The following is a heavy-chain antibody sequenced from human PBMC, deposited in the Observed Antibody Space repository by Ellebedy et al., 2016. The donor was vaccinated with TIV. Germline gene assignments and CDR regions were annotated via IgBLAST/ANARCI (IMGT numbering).Heavy chain of an antibody. Sequence: MPGGSLRLSCTVSGGSISSYYWSWIRQPPGKGLEWIGYIYYSGSTNYNPSLKSRVTISVDTSKNQFSLKLSSVTAADTAVYYCARGLLYYDFWSGYYKGAGDYYYGMDVWGQGTTVTVSS. CDR1: GGSISSYY. D-gene: IGHD3-3*01. V-gene: IGHV4-59*01. CDR3: ARGLLYYDFWSGYYKGAGDYYYGMDV. J-gene: IGHJ6*02. CDR2: IYYSGST.